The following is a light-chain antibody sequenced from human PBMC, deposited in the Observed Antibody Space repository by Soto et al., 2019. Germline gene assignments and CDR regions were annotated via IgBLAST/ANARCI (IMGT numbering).Light chain of an antibody. V-gene: IGKV3-20*01. J-gene: IGKJ1*01. Sequence: EIVLTQSPGTLSLSPGERATLSCRASQSVSSSYLAWYQQKPGQAPWLLIYGVSSRATGIPDRFSGSGSGTDFTLTITRLEPEDFAVYYCQQYGSSRTFGQGTKVEIK. CDR2: GVS. CDR1: QSVSSSY. CDR3: QQYGSSRT.